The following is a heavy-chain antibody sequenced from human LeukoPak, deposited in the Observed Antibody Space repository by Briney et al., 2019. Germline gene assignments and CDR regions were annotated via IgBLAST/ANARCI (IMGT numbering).Heavy chain of an antibody. J-gene: IGHJ4*02. CDR3: ARGQVSGWSRPFDY. CDR2: IYYSGST. V-gene: IGHV4-59*01. CDR1: GGSISSYY. D-gene: IGHD6-19*01. Sequence: SETLSLTCTVSGGSISSYYWSWIRQPPGKGLEWIGYIYYSGSTYYNPSLKSRVTISVDTSKNQFSLKLSSVTAADTAVYYCARGQVSGWSRPFDYWGQGTLVTVPS.